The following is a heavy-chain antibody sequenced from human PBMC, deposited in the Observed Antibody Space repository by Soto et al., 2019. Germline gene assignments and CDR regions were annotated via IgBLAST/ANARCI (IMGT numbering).Heavy chain of an antibody. CDR1: SGSIDNVYW. V-gene: IGHV4-4*02. J-gene: IGHJ6*02. D-gene: IGHD6-19*01. CDR3: AGPTRQWLGLRYYYGMDV. CDR2: INHSGST. Sequence: SETLSLTCAVSSGSIDNVYWWSWVRQSPGKGLEWIGEINHSGSTNYNPSLKSRVTISVDTSKNQFSLKLSSVTAADTAVYYCAGPTRQWLGLRYYYGMDVWGQGTTVTVSS.